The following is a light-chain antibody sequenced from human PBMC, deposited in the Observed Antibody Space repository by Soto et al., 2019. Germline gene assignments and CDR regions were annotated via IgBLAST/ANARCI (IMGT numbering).Light chain of an antibody. CDR3: SSYTSRSTRV. Sequence: QSALTQPASVSGSPGQSISVSCTGSSGDVGSYKYVSWYQQHPGKAPKLMIYEVSNRPSGVSNRFSGSKSGNTASLTISGLQAEDEADYYCSSYTSRSTRVFGTGTKLTVL. J-gene: IGLJ1*01. CDR1: SGDVGSYKY. V-gene: IGLV2-14*01. CDR2: EVS.